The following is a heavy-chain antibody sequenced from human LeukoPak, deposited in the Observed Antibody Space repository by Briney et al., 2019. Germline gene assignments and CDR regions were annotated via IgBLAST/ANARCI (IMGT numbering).Heavy chain of an antibody. CDR3: ARDNRADYYFDY. CDR1: GGSISSYY. D-gene: IGHD1-14*01. CDR2: IYYSGST. J-gene: IGHJ4*02. Sequence: PSETLSLTCTVSGGSISSYYWSWIRQPPGKGLEWIGYIYYSGSTNYNPSLKSRVTISVDTSKNQFSLKLSSVTAADTAVYYCARDNRADYYFDYWGQGTLVTVSS. V-gene: IGHV4-59*01.